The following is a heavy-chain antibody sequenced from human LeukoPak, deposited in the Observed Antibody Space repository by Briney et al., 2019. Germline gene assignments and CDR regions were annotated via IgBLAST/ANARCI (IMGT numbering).Heavy chain of an antibody. J-gene: IGHJ4*02. Sequence: GSVKVSCKASGYTFTGYYMHWVRQAPGQGLEWMGWINPNSGGTNYAQKFQGWVTMTRDTSISTAYMELSRLRSDDTAVYYCARGGHTIFGVVMGVDYWGQGTLVTVSP. CDR2: INPNSGGT. V-gene: IGHV1-2*04. D-gene: IGHD3-3*01. CDR1: GYTFTGYY. CDR3: ARGGHTIFGVVMGVDY.